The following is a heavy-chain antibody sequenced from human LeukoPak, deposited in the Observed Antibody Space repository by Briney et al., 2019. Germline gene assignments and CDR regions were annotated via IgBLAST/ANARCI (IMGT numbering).Heavy chain of an antibody. CDR2: MNPNSGNT. D-gene: IGHD2-2*01. CDR1: GYTFTGYD. Sequence: ASVKVSCKASGYTFTGYDINWVRQATGQGLEWMGWMNPNSGNTGYAQKFQGRVTMTRNTSISTAYMELSSLRSEDTAVYYCARAYCSSTSCYPPQDWFDPWGQGTLVTVSS. CDR3: ARAYCSSTSCYPPQDWFDP. V-gene: IGHV1-8*01. J-gene: IGHJ5*02.